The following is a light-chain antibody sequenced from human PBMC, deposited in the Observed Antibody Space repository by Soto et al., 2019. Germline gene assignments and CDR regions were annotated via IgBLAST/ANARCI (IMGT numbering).Light chain of an antibody. CDR2: GAS. J-gene: IGKJ3*01. V-gene: IGKV3-20*01. CDR1: QSVSSSY. Sequence: EIVLTQSPGTLSLSPGERATLSCRASQSVSSSYLAWYQQKPGQAPRLLIYGASSRATGIPDRFSGSGSGTDFTLTISRLEPEDVAVYYCQQYGSSLFTFGPGTNVYI. CDR3: QQYGSSLFT.